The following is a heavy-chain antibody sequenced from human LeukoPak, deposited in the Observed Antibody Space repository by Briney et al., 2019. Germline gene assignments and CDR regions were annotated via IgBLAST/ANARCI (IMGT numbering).Heavy chain of an antibody. CDR2: IYYSGST. Sequence: SETLSLTCAVYGGSFSGYYWSWIRQPPGKGLEWIGSIYYSGSTYYNPSLKSRVTISVDTSKNQFSLKLSSVTAADTAVYYCARHRRAGAAAGTYYMDVWGKGTTVTISS. CDR3: ARHRRAGAAAGTYYMDV. V-gene: IGHV4-34*01. CDR1: GGSFSGYY. D-gene: IGHD6-13*01. J-gene: IGHJ6*03.